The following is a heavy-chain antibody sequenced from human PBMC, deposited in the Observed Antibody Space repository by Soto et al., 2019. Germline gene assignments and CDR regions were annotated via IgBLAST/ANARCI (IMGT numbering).Heavy chain of an antibody. J-gene: IGHJ4*02. V-gene: IGHV1-18*01. Sequence: QVQLVQSGAEVKKPGASVRVSCKASGYTFSRYGISWVRQAPGQGLEWMGWISGFNGNTKESEKLQGRVTLTTDTAANTAHMELRGLRSDDTAVCYCARASAYSTPWSFDNWGQGTLVTVSS. CDR3: ARASAYSTPWSFDN. D-gene: IGHD6-13*01. CDR1: GYTFSRYG. CDR2: ISGFNGNT.